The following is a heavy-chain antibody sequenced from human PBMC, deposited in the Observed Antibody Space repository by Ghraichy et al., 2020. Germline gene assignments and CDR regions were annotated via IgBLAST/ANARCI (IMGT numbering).Heavy chain of an antibody. CDR2: IYSSGST. J-gene: IGHJ4*02. CDR3: ARDPGAAGAEDY. Sequence: SETLSLTCTVSRGSMSSYYWSWIRQPAGKGLEWIGRIYSSGSTNYNLSLESRVTISLDTSKNQFSLKMTSVTAADTAVYYCARDPGAAGAEDYWGQGTLGTVSS. CDR1: RGSMSSYY. D-gene: IGHD6-13*01. V-gene: IGHV4-4*07.